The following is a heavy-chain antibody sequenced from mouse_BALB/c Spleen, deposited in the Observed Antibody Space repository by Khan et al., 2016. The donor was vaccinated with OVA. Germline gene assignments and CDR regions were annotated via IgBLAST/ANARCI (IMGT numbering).Heavy chain of an antibody. Sequence: VESGGDLVKPGGSLKLSCAASGFTFSSYSMSWVRQTPDKRLEWVATISSDGDYTYYPDSVKGRFTISRDNAKNTLYLQMSSLKSEDTAMYYCASHLTGSFANWGHGTLVTVSA. D-gene: IGHD4-1*01. J-gene: IGHJ3*01. CDR2: ISSDGDYT. CDR3: ASHLTGSFAN. CDR1: GFTFSSYS. V-gene: IGHV5-6*01.